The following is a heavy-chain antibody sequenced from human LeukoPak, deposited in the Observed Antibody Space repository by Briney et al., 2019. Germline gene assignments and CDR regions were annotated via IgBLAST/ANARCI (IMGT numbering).Heavy chain of an antibody. Sequence: GGSLRLSCAASEFVFSDYYMSWVRQAPGKGLEWVSYISSGGSTIYYADSVKGRFTISRDNAKNSLYLQMNSLRAEDTAVYYCAREMGGDYGSGTFFDLWGQGNMVTVSS. CDR2: ISSGGSTI. J-gene: IGHJ4*02. CDR1: EFVFSDYY. V-gene: IGHV3-11*01. D-gene: IGHD3-10*01. CDR3: AREMGGDYGSGTFFDL.